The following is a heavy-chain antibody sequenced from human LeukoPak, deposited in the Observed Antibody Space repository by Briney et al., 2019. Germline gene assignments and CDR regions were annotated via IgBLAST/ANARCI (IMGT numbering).Heavy chain of an antibody. D-gene: IGHD1-14*01. V-gene: IGHV3-7*01. CDR1: GFTLNRYW. CDR2: INEDGGER. Sequence: GGSLRLSCAASGFTLNRYWMSWVRQAPGKGLEWVANINEDGGERHYVDSVKGQFTISRDNAKNSLYLQMNSLRAEDTAVYYCARGGNLENWGGGTLVTVS. J-gene: IGHJ4*02. CDR3: ARGGNLEN.